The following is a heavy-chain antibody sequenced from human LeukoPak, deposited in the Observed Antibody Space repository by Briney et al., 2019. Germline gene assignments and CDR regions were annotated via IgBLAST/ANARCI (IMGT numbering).Heavy chain of an antibody. V-gene: IGHV4-39*07. CDR1: GGSISSSSYY. D-gene: IGHD2-15*01. CDR3: AREPRYCGGGNCYRGGYMDV. J-gene: IGHJ6*03. CDR2: IFYSGST. Sequence: SETLSLTCTVSGGSISSSSYYWGWIRQPAGKGLEWIGSIFYSGSTYYNPSLKSRVTISVDTSKNQFSLKLTSVTAADTAVYYCAREPRYCGGGNCYRGGYMDVWGKGTTVTVSS.